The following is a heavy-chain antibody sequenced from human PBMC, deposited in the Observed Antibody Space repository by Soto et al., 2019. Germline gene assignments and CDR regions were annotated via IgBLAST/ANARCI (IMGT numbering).Heavy chain of an antibody. D-gene: IGHD6-13*01. CDR3: ARVSSTWEDDY. CDR2: ISRGSDTI. CDR1: GFTFSDYG. Sequence: EVQLVESGGGLVQPGGSLRLSCAASGFTFSDYGVNWVRQAPGKGLEWISYISRGSDTIYYADSVMGRFTISRDDAKNSLFLQMNSLSDEDTAVYYCARVSSTWEDDYWGQGTLVTVSS. J-gene: IGHJ4*02. V-gene: IGHV3-48*02.